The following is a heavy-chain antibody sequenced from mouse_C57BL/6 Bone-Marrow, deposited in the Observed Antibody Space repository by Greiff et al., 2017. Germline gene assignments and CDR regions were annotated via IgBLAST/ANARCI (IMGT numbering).Heavy chain of an antibody. J-gene: IGHJ2*01. CDR3: ARGRYGNPFDY. CDR2: IYPSDSET. Sequence: QVQLQQPGAELVRPGSSVKLSCKASGYTFTSYWMDWVKQRPGQGLEWIGNIYPSDSETHYNQKFKDKATLTVDKSSSTAYMQLSSLTSEDSAVYYCARGRYGNPFDYWGQGTTLTVSS. V-gene: IGHV1-61*01. D-gene: IGHD2-10*02. CDR1: GYTFTSYW.